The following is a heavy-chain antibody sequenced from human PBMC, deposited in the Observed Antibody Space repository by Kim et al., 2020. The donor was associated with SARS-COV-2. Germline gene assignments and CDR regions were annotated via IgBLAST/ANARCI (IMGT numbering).Heavy chain of an antibody. CDR3: ARDIAVAGTRYYYYGMDV. J-gene: IGHJ6*02. D-gene: IGHD6-19*01. CDR1: GGSISSSSYY. Sequence: SETLSLTCTVSGGSISSSSYYWGWIRQPPGKGLEWIGSIYYSVSTYYNPSLKSRVTISVDTSKNQFSLKLSSVTAADTAVYYCARDIAVAGTRYYYYGMDVWGQGTTVTVSS. V-gene: IGHV4-39*07. CDR2: IYYSVST.